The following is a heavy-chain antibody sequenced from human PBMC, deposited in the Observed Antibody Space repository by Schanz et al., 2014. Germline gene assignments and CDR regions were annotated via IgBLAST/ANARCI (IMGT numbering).Heavy chain of an antibody. Sequence: EVQLLESGGGLVQPGGSLRLSCAASGFSFRKSAMSWVRQAPGKGLEWVSALTGSGTTTYYADSVKGRFTISRDNSKNTLVLQMKSLRAEDTAIYYCAKDLAAVGVFDYWGQGSLVTVSP. D-gene: IGHD6-13*01. CDR2: LTGSGTTT. CDR1: GFSFRKSA. V-gene: IGHV3-23*01. J-gene: IGHJ4*02. CDR3: AKDLAAVGVFDY.